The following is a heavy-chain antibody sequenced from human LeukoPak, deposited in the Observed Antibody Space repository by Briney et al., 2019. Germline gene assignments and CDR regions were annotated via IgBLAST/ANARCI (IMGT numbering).Heavy chain of an antibody. V-gene: IGHV3-23*01. D-gene: IGHD6-13*01. J-gene: IGHJ4*02. CDR3: ANGAAAGTPTIGDY. CDR2: ISGSGGST. Sequence: GSLRLSCAASGFTFSSYGMSWVRQAPGKGLEWVSAISGSGGSTYYADSVKGRFTISRDNSKNTLYLQMNSLRAEDTAVYYCANGAAAGTPTIGDYWGQGTLVTVSS. CDR1: GFTFSSYG.